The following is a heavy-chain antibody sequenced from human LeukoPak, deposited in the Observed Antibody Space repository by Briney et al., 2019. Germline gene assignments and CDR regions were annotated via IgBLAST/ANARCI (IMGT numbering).Heavy chain of an antibody. J-gene: IGHJ4*02. CDR1: GYSFTKYW. CDR3: ARQTAMGRSGDY. CDR2: IDPSDSET. V-gene: IGHV5-51*01. D-gene: IGHD5-18*01. Sequence: GESLKISCTASGYSFTKYWIGWVRQMPGKGLGGRGIIDPSDSETRYTPSFQGQVTIPADKSLRTAYLQWNSLKASDTAMYYCARQTAMGRSGDYWGQGTLVIVSS.